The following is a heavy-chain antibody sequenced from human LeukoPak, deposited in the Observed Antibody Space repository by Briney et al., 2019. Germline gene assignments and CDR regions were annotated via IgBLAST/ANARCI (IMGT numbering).Heavy chain of an antibody. CDR3: ATDSEYQLLFDY. Sequence: ASVKVSCKASGYTFTSYYMHWVRQAPGKGLEWMGGFDPEDGETIYAQKFQGRVTMTEDTSTDTAYMELSSLRSEDTAVYYCATDSEYQLLFDYWGQGTLVTVSS. CDR1: GYTFTSYY. V-gene: IGHV1-24*01. J-gene: IGHJ4*02. D-gene: IGHD2-2*01. CDR2: FDPEDGET.